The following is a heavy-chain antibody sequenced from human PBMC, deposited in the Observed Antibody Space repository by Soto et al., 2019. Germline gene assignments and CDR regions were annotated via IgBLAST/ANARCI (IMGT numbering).Heavy chain of an antibody. CDR3: AREWQRGTDY. CDR2: ISPGSGGT. CDR1: GYTFTTYF. J-gene: IGHJ4*02. Sequence: QVQLVQSGAEVVKPGASVKVSCKASGYTFTTYFLHWVRQAPGQGLEWLGWISPGSGGTNDAQKFQGRVTMTRDTSINTAYMELSRLTSDDTGVYYCAREWQRGTDYWGQGALITVSS. D-gene: IGHD6-25*01. V-gene: IGHV1-2*02.